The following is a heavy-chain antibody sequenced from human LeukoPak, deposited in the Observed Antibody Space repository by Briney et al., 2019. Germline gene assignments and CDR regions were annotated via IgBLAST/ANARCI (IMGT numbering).Heavy chain of an antibody. J-gene: IGHJ4*02. CDR2: VYYTGST. Sequence: SETLSLTCTVSGGSISSYYWSWIRQPPGKGLEWIGFVYYTGSTNYSPSLKSRVTVSVDTSKNQFSLKLSSVTAADTAVYYCARDLRGYSYGYYWGQGTLVTVSS. D-gene: IGHD5-18*01. V-gene: IGHV4-59*12. CDR1: GGSISSYY. CDR3: ARDLRGYSYGYY.